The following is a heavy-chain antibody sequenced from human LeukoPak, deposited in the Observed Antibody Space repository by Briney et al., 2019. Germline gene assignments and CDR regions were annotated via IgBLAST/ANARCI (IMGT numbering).Heavy chain of an antibody. CDR2: INEDGSEK. CDR1: GFTFSNYW. D-gene: IGHD6-13*01. Sequence: PGGSLRLSCAASGFTFSNYWMSWVRQAPGKGLEWVAHINEDGSEKYYVDSVKGRFTISRDNARNSLYLQMNSLRAEDTAVYYCASGRQLGYWGQGTLVTVSS. V-gene: IGHV3-7*01. J-gene: IGHJ4*02. CDR3: ASGRQLGY.